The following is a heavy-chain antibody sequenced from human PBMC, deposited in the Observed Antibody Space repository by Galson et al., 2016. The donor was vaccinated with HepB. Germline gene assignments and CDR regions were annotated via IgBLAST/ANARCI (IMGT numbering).Heavy chain of an antibody. D-gene: IGHD2-2*01. CDR1: GFTFSSYA. Sequence: SLRLSCAASGFTFSSYAMSWVRQAPGKGLEWVSAISGSGDNTYYADSVKGRFTISRDNSKNALYLQMNSLRAEDTAVYYWARTFVAVPGANDYFDYWGQGTLVTVSS. J-gene: IGHJ4*02. V-gene: IGHV3-23*01. CDR2: ISGSGDNT. CDR3: ARTFVAVPGANDYFDY.